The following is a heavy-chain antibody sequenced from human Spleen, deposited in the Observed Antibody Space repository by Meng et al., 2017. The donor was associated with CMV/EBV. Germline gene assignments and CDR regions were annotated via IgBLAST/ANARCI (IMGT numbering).Heavy chain of an antibody. Sequence: ESLKISCAASGFTFATYAMGWIRQPPGKGLEWIGSIYHSGSTYYNPSLKSRVTISVDTSKNQFSLKLSSVTAADTAVYYCAREMEKYYDFWRGWFDPWGQGTLVTVSS. D-gene: IGHD3-3*01. J-gene: IGHJ5*02. CDR1: GFTFATYA. CDR3: AREMEKYYDFWRGWFDP. V-gene: IGHV4-38-2*01. CDR2: IYHSGST.